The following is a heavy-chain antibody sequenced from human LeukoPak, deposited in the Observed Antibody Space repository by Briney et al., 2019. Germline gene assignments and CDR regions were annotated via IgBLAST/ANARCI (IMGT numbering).Heavy chain of an antibody. CDR2: IYSGGTT. CDR1: GFTVSSNY. CDR3: ARVRDGDYPDY. V-gene: IGHV3-66*01. D-gene: IGHD4-17*01. Sequence: GGSLRLSCAASGFTVSSNYMSWVRQAPGKGLEWVSVIYSGGTTYYADSVKDRFTISRDNSKNTLYLQMNSLRAEDTAVYYRARVRDGDYPDYWGQGTLVTVSS. J-gene: IGHJ4*02.